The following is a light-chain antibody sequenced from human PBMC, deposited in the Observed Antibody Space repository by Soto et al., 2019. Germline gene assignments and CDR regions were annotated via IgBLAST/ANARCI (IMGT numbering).Light chain of an antibody. J-gene: IGLJ1*01. V-gene: IGLV1-51*01. CDR2: DNS. Sequence: QSVLTQPPSVSAAPGQKVTISCSGSTSNIGNDFVSWYQHLPGSAPKLVIFDNSKRPSGIPDRLSASKSGTSATLGITGLQTGDEADYYCGTWDSSLSAYVFGTGTKLTVL. CDR3: GTWDSSLSAYV. CDR1: TSNIGNDF.